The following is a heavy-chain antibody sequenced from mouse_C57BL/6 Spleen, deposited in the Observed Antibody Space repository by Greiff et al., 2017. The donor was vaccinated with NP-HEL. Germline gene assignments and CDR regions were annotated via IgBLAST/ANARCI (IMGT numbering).Heavy chain of an antibody. J-gene: IGHJ4*01. Sequence: EVQRVESGGGLVQPGGSLKLSCAASGFTFSDYGMAWVRQAPRKGPEWVAFISNLAYSIYYADTVTGRFTISRENAKNTLYLEMSSLRSEDTAMYYCARGDYGSSYYAMDYWGQGTSVTVSS. V-gene: IGHV5-15*01. CDR2: ISNLAYSI. CDR1: GFTFSDYG. CDR3: ARGDYGSSYYAMDY. D-gene: IGHD1-1*01.